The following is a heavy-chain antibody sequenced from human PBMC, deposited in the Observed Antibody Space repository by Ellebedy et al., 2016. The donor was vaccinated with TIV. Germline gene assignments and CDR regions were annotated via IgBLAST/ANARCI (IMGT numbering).Heavy chain of an antibody. CDR1: GYTFTSYY. J-gene: IGHJ4*02. CDR3: ARDRGGVGATNGFDY. CDR2: INPSGGST. Sequence: AASVKVSCKASGYTFTSYYMHWVRQAPGQGLEWMGIINPSGGSTSYAQKLQGRVTMTRETSTSTVYMERSSLRSEDTAVYYCARDRGGVGATNGFDYWGQGTLVTVSS. D-gene: IGHD1-26*01. V-gene: IGHV1-46*04.